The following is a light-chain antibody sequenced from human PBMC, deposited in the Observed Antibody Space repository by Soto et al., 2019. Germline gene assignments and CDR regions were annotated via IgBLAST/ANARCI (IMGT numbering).Light chain of an antibody. Sequence: QSVLTQPPSASGTPGQRVTISCSGSSSNIGSNFVYWYQQFPGTAPKLLIYRNNQRPSGVPDRFSGSKSGTSASLAISGLPSEDEADYYCAAWDDSLSGGVFGGGTQLTVL. CDR2: RNN. CDR3: AAWDDSLSGGV. J-gene: IGLJ7*01. V-gene: IGLV1-47*01. CDR1: SSNIGSNF.